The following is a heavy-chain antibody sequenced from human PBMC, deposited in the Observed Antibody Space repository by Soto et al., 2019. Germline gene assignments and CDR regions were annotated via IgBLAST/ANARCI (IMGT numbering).Heavy chain of an antibody. CDR1: GGSISSSSYY. Sequence: SETLSLTCTVSGGSISSSSYYWGWIRQPPGKGLEWIGSIYYSGSTYYNPSLKSRVTISVDTSKNQFSLKLSSVTAADTAVYYCARLLPSFLEWPNFDYWGQGTLVTVSS. CDR2: IYYSGST. V-gene: IGHV4-39*01. CDR3: ARLLPSFLEWPNFDY. D-gene: IGHD3-3*01. J-gene: IGHJ4*02.